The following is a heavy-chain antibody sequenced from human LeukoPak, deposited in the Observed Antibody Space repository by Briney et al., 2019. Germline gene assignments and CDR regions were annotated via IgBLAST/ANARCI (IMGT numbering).Heavy chain of an antibody. Sequence: SETLSLTCTVSGGSISSSSCYWGWIRQPPGKGLEWIGSIYYSGSTYYNPSLKSRVTISVDTSKNQFSLKLSSVTAADTAVYYCARSDYYDSSGYYPLPDYWGQGTLVTVSS. V-gene: IGHV4-39*07. CDR2: IYYSGST. D-gene: IGHD3-22*01. J-gene: IGHJ4*02. CDR1: GGSISSSSCY. CDR3: ARSDYYDSSGYYPLPDY.